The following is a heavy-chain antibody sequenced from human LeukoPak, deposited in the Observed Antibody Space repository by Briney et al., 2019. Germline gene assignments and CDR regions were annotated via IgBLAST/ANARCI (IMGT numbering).Heavy chain of an antibody. CDR3: ARGDDYKSTLFDY. Sequence: SETLSLTCTVSGGSISSGDYYWSWIRQPPGKELEWIGYISSGGSTNYNPSLKSRVTISIDTSKNQFSLKLTSATAADTAVYYCARGDDYKSTLFDYWGQGTLVTVSS. CDR1: GGSISSGDYY. D-gene: IGHD5-12*01. V-gene: IGHV4-61*08. J-gene: IGHJ4*02. CDR2: ISSGGST.